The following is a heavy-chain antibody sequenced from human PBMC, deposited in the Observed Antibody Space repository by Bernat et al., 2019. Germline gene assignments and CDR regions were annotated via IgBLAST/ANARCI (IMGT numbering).Heavy chain of an antibody. V-gene: IGHV3-30-3*01. CDR3: ARDSGYCTNGVCYMTYYVDY. Sequence: QVQLVESGGGVVQPGRSLRLSCAASGFTFSSYAMHWVRQAPGKGLEWVAVISYDGSNKYYADSVKGRFTISRDNSKNTLYLQMNSLRAEDTAVYYCARDSGYCTNGVCYMTYYVDYWGQGTLVTVSS. D-gene: IGHD2-8*01. J-gene: IGHJ4*02. CDR1: GFTFSSYA. CDR2: ISYDGSNK.